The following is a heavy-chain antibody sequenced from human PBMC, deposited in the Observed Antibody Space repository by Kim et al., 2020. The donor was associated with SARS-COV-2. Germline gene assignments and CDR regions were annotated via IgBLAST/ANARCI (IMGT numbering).Heavy chain of an antibody. CDR1: GYTFTSYG. D-gene: IGHD6-13*01. J-gene: IGHJ5*02. V-gene: IGHV1-18*01. CDR2: ISAYNGNT. CDR3: ARASTSYSSSWRWFDP. Sequence: ASVKVSCKASGYTFTSYGISWVRQAPGQGLEWMGWISAYNGNTNYAQKLQGRVTMTTDTSTSTAYMELRSLRSDDTAVYYCARASTSYSSSWRWFDPWGQGTLVTVSS.